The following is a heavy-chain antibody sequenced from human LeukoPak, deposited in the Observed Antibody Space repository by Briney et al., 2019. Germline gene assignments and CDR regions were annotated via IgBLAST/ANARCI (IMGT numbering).Heavy chain of an antibody. V-gene: IGHV3-11*01. J-gene: IGHJ6*02. CDR1: GFIFGDYW. Sequence: GGSLRLSCVASGFIFGDYWMRWVRQAPGKGLEWVSYISSSGSTIYYADSVKGRFTISRDNAKNSLYLQMNSLRAEDTAVYYCARPTPGVDYYGMDVWGQGTTVTVSS. CDR2: ISSSGSTI. D-gene: IGHD1-14*01. CDR3: ARPTPGVDYYGMDV.